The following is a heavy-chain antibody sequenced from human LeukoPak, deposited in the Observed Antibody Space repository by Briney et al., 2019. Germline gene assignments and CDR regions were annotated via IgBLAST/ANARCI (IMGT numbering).Heavy chain of an antibody. CDR3: AREVVRGNSY. CDR1: GGSFSGYY. V-gene: IGHV4-34*01. Sequence: MTSETLSLTCAVYGGSFSGYYWSWIRQPPGKGLEWIGEINHSGSTNYNPSLKSRVTISIDTSKNQLSLKLTSVTAADTAVYYCAREVVRGNSYWGQGTLVTVSS. D-gene: IGHD3-10*01. J-gene: IGHJ4*02. CDR2: INHSGST.